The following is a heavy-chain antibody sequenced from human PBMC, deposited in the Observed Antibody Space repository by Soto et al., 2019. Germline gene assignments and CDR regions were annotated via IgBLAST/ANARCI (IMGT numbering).Heavy chain of an antibody. J-gene: IGHJ4*02. CDR2: VYFNGNT. Sequence: SETLSLTCTVSAASFSKYYWTWIRQPPGKGLEWIGYVYFNGNTKYNPSLKRRVSISIDTSKNQISLTLNSVTAADTAVYYCASVTFGGVVLAHWGQGTLVTVS. CDR1: AASFSKYY. CDR3: ASVTFGGVVLAH. D-gene: IGHD3-16*01. V-gene: IGHV4-59*01.